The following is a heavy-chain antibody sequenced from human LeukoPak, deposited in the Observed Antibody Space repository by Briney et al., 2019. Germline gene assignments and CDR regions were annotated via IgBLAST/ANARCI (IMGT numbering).Heavy chain of an antibody. V-gene: IGHV3-30*04. D-gene: IGHD2-2*02. CDR1: GFTFINYA. J-gene: IGHJ4*02. Sequence: PGRSLRLSCAASGFTFINYAMQWVRQAPGKGLEWVAVISYDGSNKYYADSVKGRFTISRDNSKNTVYLQMNSLRVEDTAVYYCARANTPFADYWGQGTLVTVSS. CDR2: ISYDGSNK. CDR3: ARANTPFADY.